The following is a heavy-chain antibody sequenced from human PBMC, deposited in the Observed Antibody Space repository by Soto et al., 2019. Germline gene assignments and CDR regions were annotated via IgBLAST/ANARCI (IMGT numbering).Heavy chain of an antibody. V-gene: IGHV4-39*02. CDR2: ISYNVRT. J-gene: IGHJ5*02. Sequence: QVRLQESGPGLVKPSETLSLNCTVSGDSISSSSYFWAWIRRSPGKGLEWIATISYNVRTYYNPSIKSRVSTSVDTSKNPVSLKLTSVTAADTATYYWARAIHYANPAQEGFGPWGQGTLVSVSS. CDR3: ARAIHYANPAQEGFGP. CDR1: GDSISSSSYF. D-gene: IGHD3-16*01.